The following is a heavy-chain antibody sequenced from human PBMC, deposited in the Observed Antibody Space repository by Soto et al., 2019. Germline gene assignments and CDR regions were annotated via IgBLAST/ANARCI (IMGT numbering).Heavy chain of an antibody. V-gene: IGHV5-51*01. CDR1: GYSLTSYW. J-gene: IGHJ6*03. CDR2: IYPGDSDT. CDR3: ASNAPDGYYYMEV. Sequence: GESLKISCKGSGYSLTSYWIGWVRQMPGKGLEWMGIIYPGDSDTRYSPSFQGQVTISADKSISTAYLQWSSLKASDTAMYYCASNAPDGYYYMEVWGKGTTVTVSS.